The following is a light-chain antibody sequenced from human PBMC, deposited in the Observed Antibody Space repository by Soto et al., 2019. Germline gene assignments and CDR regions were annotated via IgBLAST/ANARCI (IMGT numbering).Light chain of an antibody. J-gene: IGKJ1*01. CDR2: DAA. V-gene: IGKV1-5*01. CDR3: QQYNSYSLL. CDR1: QSISSW. Sequence: IQMTQSPSTLSASVGDRVTITCRASQSISSWLAWYQQKPGKAPKLLIYDAASLESGVPSRFSGSGSGTEFTLTISSLQPNEFATYYCQQYNSYSLLFGQGTKVDIK.